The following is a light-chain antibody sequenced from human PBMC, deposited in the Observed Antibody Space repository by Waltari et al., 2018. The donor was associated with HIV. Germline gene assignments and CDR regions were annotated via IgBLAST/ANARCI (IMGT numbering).Light chain of an antibody. J-gene: IGLJ7*01. CDR2: ANT. CDR1: SSKIGANYD. Sequence: QSVLTQPPSVSGAPGQRATITCTGHSSKIGANYDAHWYQQYPGTAPKLQINANTKRPSGVADPVPDSKSGNAADRDSTGLSAEDEADYYYHSYNSRLSASEGFGGGTKVSGL. V-gene: IGLV1-40*01. CDR3: HSYNSRLSASEG.